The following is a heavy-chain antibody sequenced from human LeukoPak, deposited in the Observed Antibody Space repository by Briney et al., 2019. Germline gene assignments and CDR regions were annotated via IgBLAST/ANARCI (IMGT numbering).Heavy chain of an antibody. CDR3: ARRDGVAEVPAAMPETEPLDP. D-gene: IGHD2-2*01. V-gene: IGHV4-34*01. CDR1: GGSFRGYM. Sequence: SETMSLTCVVSGGSFRGYMWNWIRQAPGEGLEWIGEVNYRGRTNNNPSIKSGLSLSMDTSNNHLSLRLTSVPAADTAMYYCARRDGVAEVPAAMPETEPLDPWGQGALPTVSS. CDR2: VNYRGRT. J-gene: IGHJ5*02.